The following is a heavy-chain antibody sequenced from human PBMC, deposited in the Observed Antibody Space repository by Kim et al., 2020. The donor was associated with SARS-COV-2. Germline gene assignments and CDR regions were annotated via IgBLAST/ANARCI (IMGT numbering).Heavy chain of an antibody. J-gene: IGHJ4*02. D-gene: IGHD2-8*01. CDR2: QDGSEK. Sequence: QDGSEKYYVDSVKGRFTISRDNAKNSLYLQMNNLRAEDTAVYYCARTVYYWGQGTLVGVSS. V-gene: IGHV3-7*01. CDR3: ARTVYY.